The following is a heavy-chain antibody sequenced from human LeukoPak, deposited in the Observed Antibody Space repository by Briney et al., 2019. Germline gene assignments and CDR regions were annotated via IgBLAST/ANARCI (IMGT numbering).Heavy chain of an antibody. J-gene: IGHJ4*02. CDR1: GFTFDDYG. CDR2: INWNGGST. V-gene: IGHV3-20*04. CDR3: ARGHCSGGSCSFDY. D-gene: IGHD2-15*01. Sequence: PGGPLRLSCAASGFTFDDYGMSWVRQAPGKGLEWVSGINWNGGSTGYADSVKGRFTISRDNAKNSLYLQMNSLRAEDTALYYCARGHCSGGSCSFDYWGQGTLVTVSS.